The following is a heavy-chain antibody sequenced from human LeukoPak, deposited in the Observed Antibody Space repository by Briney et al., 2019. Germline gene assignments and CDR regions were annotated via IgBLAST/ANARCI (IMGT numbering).Heavy chain of an antibody. J-gene: IGHJ4*02. CDR1: GFTFGSYW. D-gene: IGHD1-26*01. CDR3: ARDKRVGPTLFDY. Sequence: GGSLRLSCVASGFTFGSYWMSWVRQAPGKGLEWVANIKEDGSEKHYMDSVKGRFTISRDNAKNSLYLQMSSLGAEDTAAYYCARDKRVGPTLFDYWGQGTVVTVSS. CDR2: IKEDGSEK. V-gene: IGHV3-7*01.